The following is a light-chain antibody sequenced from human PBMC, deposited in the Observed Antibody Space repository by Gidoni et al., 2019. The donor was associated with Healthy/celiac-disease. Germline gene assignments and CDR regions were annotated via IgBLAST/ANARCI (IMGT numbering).Light chain of an antibody. Sequence: IQMTQSPSSLSASVGDRVTSTCQASQDISNYLNWYQQKPGKAPKLLIYDASNLETGVPSRFSGRGSGTDFTFTISSLQPEDIATYYCQQYDNLPYTFGQGTKLEIK. CDR1: QDISNY. CDR3: QQYDNLPYT. V-gene: IGKV1-33*01. J-gene: IGKJ2*01. CDR2: DAS.